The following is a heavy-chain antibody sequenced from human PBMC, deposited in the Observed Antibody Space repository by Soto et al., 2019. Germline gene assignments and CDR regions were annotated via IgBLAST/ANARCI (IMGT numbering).Heavy chain of an antibody. V-gene: IGHV4-39*01. D-gene: IGHD6-19*01. Sequence: SETLSLTCTVSGASIRSSAYWGWIRQPPGKGLEGIGSIYSIGNTYYNPSLKSGVTISADTSKNQFSLNLISVTAADTAVYYCRRSSRYSTDVWGQGITVTVSS. J-gene: IGHJ6*02. CDR1: GASIRSSAY. CDR3: RRSSRYSTDV. CDR2: IYSIGNT.